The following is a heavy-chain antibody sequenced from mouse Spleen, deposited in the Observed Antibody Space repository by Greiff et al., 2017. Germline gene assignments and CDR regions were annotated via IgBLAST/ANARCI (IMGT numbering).Heavy chain of an antibody. Sequence: VQLQQSGPGLVQPSQSLSITCTVSGFSLTSYGVHWVRQSPGKGLEWLGVIWSGGSTDYNAAFISRLSISKDNSKSQVFFKMNSLQADDTAIYYCARKKDGYYGPNYAMDYWGQGTSVTVSS. CDR1: GFSLTSYG. D-gene: IGHD2-3*01. V-gene: IGHV2-2*01. J-gene: IGHJ4*01. CDR3: ARKKDGYYGPNYAMDY. CDR2: IWSGGST.